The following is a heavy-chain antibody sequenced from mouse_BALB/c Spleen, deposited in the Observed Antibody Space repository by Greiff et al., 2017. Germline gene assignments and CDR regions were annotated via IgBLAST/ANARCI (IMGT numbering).Heavy chain of an antibody. CDR1: GFTFSSFG. D-gene: IGHD2-10*02. J-gene: IGHJ4*01. Sequence: EVQLVESGGGLVQPGGSRKLSCAASGFTFSSFGMHWVRQAPEKGLEWVAYISSGSSTIYYADTVKGRFTISRDNPKNTLFLQMTSLRSEDTAMYYCARSMYGKGGYAMDYWGQGTSVTVSS. CDR2: ISSGSSTI. CDR3: ARSMYGKGGYAMDY. V-gene: IGHV5-17*02.